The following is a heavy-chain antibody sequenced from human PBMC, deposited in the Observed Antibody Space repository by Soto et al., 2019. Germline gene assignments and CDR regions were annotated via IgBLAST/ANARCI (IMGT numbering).Heavy chain of an antibody. CDR2: IVVGSGNT. V-gene: IGHV1-58*01. Sequence: SVKVSCKASGFTFTSSAVQWVRQARGQRLEWIGWIVVGSGNTNYAQRFQERVTITRDMSTSTAYMELSSLRSEDTAVYYCAAFPGRITMVRGAGYYGMDVWGQGTTVTVSS. CDR1: GFTFTSSA. J-gene: IGHJ6*02. D-gene: IGHD3-10*01. CDR3: AAFPGRITMVRGAGYYGMDV.